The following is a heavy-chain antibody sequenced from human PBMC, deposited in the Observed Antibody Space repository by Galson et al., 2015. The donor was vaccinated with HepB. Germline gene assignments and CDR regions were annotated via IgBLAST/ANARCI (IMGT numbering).Heavy chain of an antibody. D-gene: IGHD3-10*01. V-gene: IGHV1-18*01. CDR3: ARDLWVAGVRGVRDSTFDY. Sequence: SVKVSCKASGYTFTSYGISWVRQAPGQGLEWMGWISAYNGNTNYAQKLQGRVTMTTDTSTSTAYMELRSLRSDDTAVYYCARDLWVAGVRGVRDSTFDYWGQGTLVTVSS. J-gene: IGHJ4*02. CDR2: ISAYNGNT. CDR1: GYTFTSYG.